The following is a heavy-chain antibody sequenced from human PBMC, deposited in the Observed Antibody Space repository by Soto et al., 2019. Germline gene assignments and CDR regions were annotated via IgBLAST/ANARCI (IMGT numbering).Heavy chain of an antibody. D-gene: IGHD6-19*01. Sequence: QVQLVQSGAEVKKPGASVKVSCKASGYTFTSYAMHWVRQAPGQRLEWMGWINAGNGNTKYSQKFQGRVTITRDTSASTAYMELSSLRSEDTAVYYCAREAVAGNAEFDWFDPWGHGTLVTVSS. V-gene: IGHV1-3*01. CDR1: GYTFTSYA. CDR3: AREAVAGNAEFDWFDP. J-gene: IGHJ5*02. CDR2: INAGNGNT.